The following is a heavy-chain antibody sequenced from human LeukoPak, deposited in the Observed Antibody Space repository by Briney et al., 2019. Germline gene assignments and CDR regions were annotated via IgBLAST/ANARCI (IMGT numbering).Heavy chain of an antibody. V-gene: IGHV1-69*04. D-gene: IGHD2-8*01. CDR1: GGSFSSYG. Sequence: ASVKVSFKSSGGSFSSYGISWVRQAPGQGLDWMGRFVPMLGISTFAQKFQGRVTVTADKSTDTVYMELSSLRFDDTAVYYCARDRRTYAFDIWGQGTLVTVSS. J-gene: IGHJ3*02. CDR3: ARDRRTYAFDI. CDR2: FVPMLGIS.